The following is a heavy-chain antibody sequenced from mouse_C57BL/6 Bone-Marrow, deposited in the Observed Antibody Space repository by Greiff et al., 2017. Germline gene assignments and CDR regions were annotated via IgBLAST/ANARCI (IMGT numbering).Heavy chain of an antibody. Sequence: VQLQQSGPELVKPGASVKISCKASGYTFTDYYMNWVKQSPGKRLEWIGDINPNSGGTSYNQKFKGKATLTVDKSSSTAYMELRSLTSEDSAVYYCAREGITTVVEDYWGQGTTLTVSS. CDR1: GYTFTDYY. J-gene: IGHJ2*01. CDR2: INPNSGGT. CDR3: AREGITTVVEDY. D-gene: IGHD1-1*01. V-gene: IGHV1-26*01.